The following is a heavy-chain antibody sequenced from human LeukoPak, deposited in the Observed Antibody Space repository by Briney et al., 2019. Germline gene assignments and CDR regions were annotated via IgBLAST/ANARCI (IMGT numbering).Heavy chain of an antibody. J-gene: IGHJ4*02. V-gene: IGHV3-33*01. CDR1: GFILSTHG. CDR3: ARDLSFGSLDF. D-gene: IGHD1-26*01. Sequence: GGSLRLSCAASGFILSTHGMHWVRQAPGKGLEWVAGMWYDGSREDYADSVKGRFTISRDRSKNTLNLQMNSLRVEDTAMFYCARDLSFGSLDFRGQGTLVTVSS. CDR2: MWYDGSRE.